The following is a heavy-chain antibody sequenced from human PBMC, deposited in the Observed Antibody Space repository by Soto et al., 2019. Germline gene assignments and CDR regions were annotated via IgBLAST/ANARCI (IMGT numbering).Heavy chain of an antibody. CDR1: GDSISSGDYY. CDR2: IYYSGST. V-gene: IGHV4-30-4*01. Sequence: PSETLSLTCTVSGDSISSGDYYWSWIRQPPGKGLEWIGYIYYSGSTYYNPSLKSRVTISVDTSKNQFSLKLSSVTAADTAVYYRARHPPGRYFEWLSGQEDYYYYGMDVWGQGTTVTV. D-gene: IGHD3-9*01. CDR3: ARHPPGRYFEWLSGQEDYYYYGMDV. J-gene: IGHJ6*02.